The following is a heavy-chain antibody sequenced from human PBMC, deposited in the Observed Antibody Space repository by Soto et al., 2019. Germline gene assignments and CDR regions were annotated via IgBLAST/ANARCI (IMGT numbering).Heavy chain of an antibody. D-gene: IGHD3-16*01. CDR2: ISAYNGNT. CDR1: GYTFTSYG. Sequence: GASVKVSCKASGYTFTSYGISWVRQAPGQGLEWMGWISAYNGNTNYAQKLQGRVTMTTDTSTSTAYMDLRSLRSDDTAVSYCARDWATDGTFDYWRHGTLATASS. CDR3: ARDWATDGTFDY. J-gene: IGHJ4*01. V-gene: IGHV1-18*01.